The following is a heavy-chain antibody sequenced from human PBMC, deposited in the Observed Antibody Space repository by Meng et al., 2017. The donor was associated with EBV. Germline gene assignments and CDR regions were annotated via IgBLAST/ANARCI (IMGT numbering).Heavy chain of an antibody. V-gene: IGHV4-30-4*01. D-gene: IGHD2-2*02. CDR2: IYYSGRT. Sequence: QVQVQGSGPGLGKPSQPLSLTCTVSGGSGSSGNNYWIWIRQPPGKGLEWIGYIYYSGRTYYNPSLESRVTMSVDTSKNQFSLNLNSVTAADTAVYYCARVNGDCFSTICYKGWFDPWGQGTLVTVSS. CDR1: GGSGSSGNNY. J-gene: IGHJ5*02. CDR3: ARVNGDCFSTICYKGWFDP.